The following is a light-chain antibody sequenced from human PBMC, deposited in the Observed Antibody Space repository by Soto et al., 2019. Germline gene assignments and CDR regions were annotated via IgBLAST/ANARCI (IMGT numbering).Light chain of an antibody. V-gene: IGKV3-11*01. J-gene: IGKJ2*01. CDR1: QSVSTY. Sequence: EIVLTQSPATLSLSPGERATLSCRASQSVSTYLAWYQQKPGQAPRLLIYDASNRATGIPGRFSGSGSGTDFTLTISSLEPEDFAVYYCQQRINWPPRTFGQGTKLEIK. CDR2: DAS. CDR3: QQRINWPPRT.